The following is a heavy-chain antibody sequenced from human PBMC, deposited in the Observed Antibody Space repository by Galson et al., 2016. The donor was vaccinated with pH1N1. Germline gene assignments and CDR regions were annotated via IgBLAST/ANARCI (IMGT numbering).Heavy chain of an antibody. CDR2: VSGSGGYT. D-gene: IGHD5-12*01. Sequence: SLRLSCAASGFGFSSYAMSWVRQAPGKGLEWVSSVSGSGGYTYDADSVKGRSTISRDNSNSTLYLQMNSLRVEDTALYYCAKANFGGYDLDAFDIWGQGTMVTVSS. V-gene: IGHV3-23*01. CDR1: GFGFSSYA. J-gene: IGHJ3*02. CDR3: AKANFGGYDLDAFDI.